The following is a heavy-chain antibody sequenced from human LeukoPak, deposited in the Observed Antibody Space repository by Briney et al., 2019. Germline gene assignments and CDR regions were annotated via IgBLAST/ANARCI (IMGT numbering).Heavy chain of an antibody. CDR2: INQDGNDK. Sequence: GGSLRLSCAASGFTFSNYWMTWVRQAPGKGLEWVANINQDGNDKYYVDPVKGRFTISRDNTKSSLFLQMNSLRAEDTAVYYCAVTRTRGDHWGQGTLVTVSS. D-gene: IGHD2-21*01. J-gene: IGHJ4*02. V-gene: IGHV3-7*03. CDR1: GFTFSNYW. CDR3: AVTRTRGDH.